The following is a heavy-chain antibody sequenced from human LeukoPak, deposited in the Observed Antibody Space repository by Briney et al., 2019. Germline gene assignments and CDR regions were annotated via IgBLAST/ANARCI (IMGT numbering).Heavy chain of an antibody. J-gene: IGHJ6*02. V-gene: IGHV3-21*01. CDR1: GFTFSSYS. Sequence: PGGSLRLSCAASGFTFSSYSMNWVRQAPGKGLEWVSSISSSSSYIYYADSVKGRFTISRDNAKNSLYLQMNSLRAEDTAVYYCARPRDIVVVPAAIGYGMDVWGQGTTVTVPS. CDR2: ISSSSSYI. CDR3: ARPRDIVVVPAAIGYGMDV. D-gene: IGHD2-2*01.